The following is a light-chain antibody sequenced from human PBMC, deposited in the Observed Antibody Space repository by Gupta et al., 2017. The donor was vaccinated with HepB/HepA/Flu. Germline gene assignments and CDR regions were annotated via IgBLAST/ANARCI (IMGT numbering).Light chain of an antibody. CDR3: QSKDSSGTHWV. CDR2: GKN. V-gene: IGLV3-19*01. Sequence: SSELTQDPAVSVALGQTVRITCQGDSLRSYYASWYQQKPGQAPVLVIYGKNNRPSGIPDRCSGSSSGTPASLTITGHKAEDEADYYCQSKDSSGTHWVFGGGTKLTVL. J-gene: IGLJ3*02. CDR1: SLRSYY.